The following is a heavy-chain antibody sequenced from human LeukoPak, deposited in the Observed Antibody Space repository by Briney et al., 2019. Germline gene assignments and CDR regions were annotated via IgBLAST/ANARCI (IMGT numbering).Heavy chain of an antibody. CDR2: IKQDGSEK. Sequence: GGSLRLSCAASGFTFSSYWMSWVRQAPGKGLEWVANIKQDGSEKYYVDSVKGQFTISRDNAKNSLYLQMNSLRAEDTAVYYCAREDIVVVPAATLNDAFDIWGQGTMVTVSS. CDR3: AREDIVVVPAATLNDAFDI. D-gene: IGHD2-2*01. V-gene: IGHV3-7*01. CDR1: GFTFSSYW. J-gene: IGHJ3*02.